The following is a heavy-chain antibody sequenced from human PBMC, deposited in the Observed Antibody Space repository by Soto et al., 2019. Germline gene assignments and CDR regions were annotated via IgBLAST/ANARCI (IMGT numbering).Heavy chain of an antibody. CDR2: IIPIFGTA. CDR1: GGTFSSYA. D-gene: IGHD1-26*01. V-gene: IGHV1-69*13. J-gene: IGHJ3*02. CDR3: ARDDLVGATIPDAFDI. Sequence: ASVKVSCKASGGTFSSYAISWVRQAPGQGLEWMGGIIPIFGTANYAQKFQGRVTITADESTSTAYMELSSLRSEDTAVYYCARDDLVGATIPDAFDIWGQGTMVTVSS.